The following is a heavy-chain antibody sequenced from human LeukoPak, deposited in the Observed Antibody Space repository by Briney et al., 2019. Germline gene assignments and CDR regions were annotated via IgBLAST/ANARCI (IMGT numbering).Heavy chain of an antibody. CDR3: ARGRAAAGYFDY. D-gene: IGHD6-13*01. CDR2: ISAYNGNT. J-gene: IGHJ4*02. Sequence: ASVKVSCKASGYTFTSYGISRVRQAPGQGLEWMGWISAYNGNTNYAQKLQGRVSMTTDTSTSTAYMELRSLRSDDTAVYYCARGRAAAGYFDYWGQGTLVTVSS. V-gene: IGHV1-18*01. CDR1: GYTFTSYG.